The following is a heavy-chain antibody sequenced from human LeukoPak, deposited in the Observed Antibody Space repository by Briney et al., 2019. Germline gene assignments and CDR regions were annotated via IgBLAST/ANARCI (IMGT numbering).Heavy chain of an antibody. Sequence: SETLSLTCAVYGGSFSGYYWSWIRQPPGKGLEWIGEINHSGSTNYNPSLKSRVTISVDTSKNQFSLKLSSVTAADTAVYYCARGSIATDYWGQGTLVTVSS. D-gene: IGHD1-26*01. V-gene: IGHV4-34*01. J-gene: IGHJ4*02. CDR3: ARGSIATDY. CDR2: INHSGST. CDR1: GGSFSGYY.